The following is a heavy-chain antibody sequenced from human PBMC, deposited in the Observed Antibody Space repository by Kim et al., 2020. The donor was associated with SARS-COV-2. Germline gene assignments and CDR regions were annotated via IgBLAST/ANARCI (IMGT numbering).Heavy chain of an antibody. J-gene: IGHJ5*02. V-gene: IGHV4-34*01. D-gene: IGHD6-19*01. Sequence: SETLSLTCAVYGGSFSGYYWSWIRQPPGKGLEWIGEINHSGSTNYNPSLKSRVTISVDTSKNQFSLKLSSVTAADTAVYYCARRPQWPKERDWFDPWGQGTLVTVSS. CDR3: ARRPQWPKERDWFDP. CDR2: INHSGST. CDR1: GGSFSGYY.